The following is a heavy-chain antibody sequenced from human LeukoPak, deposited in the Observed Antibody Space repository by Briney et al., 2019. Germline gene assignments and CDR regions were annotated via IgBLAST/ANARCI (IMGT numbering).Heavy chain of an antibody. Sequence: GGSLRLSCAASGFTFNSYAMSWVRQAPWERLQWVSGISDSGGNTYYADSVKGRFTISRDNSKNTVYLQMDSLRAEDTAVYYCAKDLDGNSDAYWGQGALVTVSS. D-gene: IGHD4-23*01. CDR2: ISDSGGNT. V-gene: IGHV3-23*01. CDR3: AKDLDGNSDAY. J-gene: IGHJ4*02. CDR1: GFTFNSYA.